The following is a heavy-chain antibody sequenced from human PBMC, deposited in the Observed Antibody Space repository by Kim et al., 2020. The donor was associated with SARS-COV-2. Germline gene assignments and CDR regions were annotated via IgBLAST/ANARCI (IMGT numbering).Heavy chain of an antibody. CDR3: AIVPVATIVREWFDP. CDR1: GFTFSSYA. CDR2: ISGSGGST. Sequence: GGSLRLSCAASGFTFSSYAMSWVRQAPGKGLEWVSAISGSGGSTYYADSVKGRFTISRDNSKNTLYLQMNSLRAEDTAVYYCAIVPVATIVREWFDPWGQGTLVTVSS. V-gene: IGHV3-23*01. J-gene: IGHJ5*02. D-gene: IGHD5-12*01.